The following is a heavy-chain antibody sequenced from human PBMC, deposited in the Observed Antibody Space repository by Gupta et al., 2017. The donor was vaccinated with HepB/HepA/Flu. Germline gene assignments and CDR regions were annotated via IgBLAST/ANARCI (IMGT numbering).Heavy chain of an antibody. CDR1: EFTFSTYS. CDR2: ISSSSSYI. V-gene: IGHV3-21*01. Sequence: EVQLVESGGGLVKPGGSLRLAWAASEFTFSTYSMNWVRKAPGKGLEWVSFISSSSSYIYYADSVKGRFTISRDNSKNSLYLQMNSLRAEDSAVYYCARDDSGYDDPYYYYGMDVWGQGTTVTVSS. D-gene: IGHD5-12*01. J-gene: IGHJ6*02. CDR3: ARDDSGYDDPYYYYGMDV.